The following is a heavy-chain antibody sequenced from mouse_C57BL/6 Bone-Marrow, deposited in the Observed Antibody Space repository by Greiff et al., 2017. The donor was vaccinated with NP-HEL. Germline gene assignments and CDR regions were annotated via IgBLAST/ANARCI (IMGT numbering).Heavy chain of an antibody. J-gene: IGHJ1*03. V-gene: IGHV14-4*01. Sequence: EVKLQQSGAELVRPGASVKLSCTASGFNIKDDYMHWVKQRPEQGLEWIGWIDPENGDTEYASKFQGKATITADTSSNTAYLQLSSLTSEDTAVYYCTTGFLLRWYFDVWGTGTTVTVSS. CDR1: GFNIKDDY. CDR2: IDPENGDT. D-gene: IGHD1-1*01. CDR3: TTGFLLRWYFDV.